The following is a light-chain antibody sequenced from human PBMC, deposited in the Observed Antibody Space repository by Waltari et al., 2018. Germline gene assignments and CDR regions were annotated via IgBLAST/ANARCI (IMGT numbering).Light chain of an antibody. V-gene: IGKV1-9*01. J-gene: IGKJ2*01. CDR3: QQLNSYPYT. CDR1: QGISSY. CDR2: AAS. Sequence: DIQLTQSPSFLSASVGDRVTITCRASQGISSYLVWYQQKPGKAPTVLIYAASTLQSGVPSRFSGSASGTEFTLTISSLQPEDFATYYCQQLNSYPYTFGQGTKLEIK.